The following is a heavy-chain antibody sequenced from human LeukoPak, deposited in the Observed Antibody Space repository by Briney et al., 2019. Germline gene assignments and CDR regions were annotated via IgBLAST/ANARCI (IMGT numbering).Heavy chain of an antibody. V-gene: IGHV3-48*01. CDR1: GFTFGSYS. J-gene: IGHJ4*02. D-gene: IGHD6-13*01. Sequence: GGSLRLSCAASGFTFGSYSMNWVRQAPGRGLEWVSYISSSSSTIYYADSVKGRFTISRDNAKNSLYLQMNSLRAEDTAVYYCARGIQDSSSWPIDYWGQGTLATVSS. CDR2: ISSSSSTI. CDR3: ARGIQDSSSWPIDY.